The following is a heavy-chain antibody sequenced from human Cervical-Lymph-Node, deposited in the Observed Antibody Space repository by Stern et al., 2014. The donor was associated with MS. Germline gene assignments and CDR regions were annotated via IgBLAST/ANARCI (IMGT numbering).Heavy chain of an antibody. V-gene: IGHV2-70*04. CDR3: ARSPPYYEFWNDYYYFDY. J-gene: IGHJ4*02. Sequence: QITLKESGPALVKPTQTLTLTCTFSGFSLSTSGMRVSWIRQPPGKALTWLARIEWDDDKFYSTSLKTRLTISKDTSKNQVVLTMTNMDPVDTATYYCARSPPYYEFWNDYYYFDYWGQGTLVAVSS. CDR1: GFSLSTSGMR. CDR2: IEWDDDK. D-gene: IGHD3-3*01.